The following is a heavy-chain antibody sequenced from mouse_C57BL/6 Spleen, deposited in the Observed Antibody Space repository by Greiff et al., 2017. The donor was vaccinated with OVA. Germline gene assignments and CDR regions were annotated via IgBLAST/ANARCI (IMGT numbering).Heavy chain of an antibody. CDR3: ARSDYDGRVFAY. CDR2: IHPNSGST. V-gene: IGHV1-64*01. D-gene: IGHD2-4*01. Sequence: VKLQQPGAELVKPGASVKLSCKASGYTFTSYWMHWVKQRPGQGLEWIGMIHPNSGSTNYNEKFKSKATLTVDKSSSTAYMQLSSLTSEDSAVYYCARSDYDGRVFAYWGQGTLVTVSA. J-gene: IGHJ3*01. CDR1: GYTFTSYW.